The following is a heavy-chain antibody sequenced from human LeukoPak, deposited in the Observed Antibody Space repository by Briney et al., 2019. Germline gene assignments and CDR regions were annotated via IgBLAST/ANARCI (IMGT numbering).Heavy chain of an antibody. CDR2: IYYSGST. V-gene: IGHV4-59*01. Sequence: SETLSLTCTVSGGSISSYYWSWIRQPPGKGLEWIGCIYYSGSTNYNPSLKSRVTISVDTSKNQFSLKLSSVTAADTAVYFCARDWGVGGRPGYMDVWGKGTTVTVSS. CDR1: GGSISSYY. CDR3: ARDWGVGGRPGYMDV. D-gene: IGHD6-6*01. J-gene: IGHJ6*03.